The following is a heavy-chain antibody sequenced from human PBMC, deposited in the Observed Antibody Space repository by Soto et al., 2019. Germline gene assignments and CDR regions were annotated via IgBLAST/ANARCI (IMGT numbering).Heavy chain of an antibody. CDR2: IYYSGST. J-gene: IGHJ6*02. CDR3: ARLLGADYYGMAV. V-gene: IGHV4-59*01. Sequence: SETLSLTCTVSGGSISSYYWSWIRQPPGKGLEWIGYIYYSGSTNYNPSLKSRVTISVDTSKNQFSLKLSSVTAADTAVYYCARLLGADYYGMAVWGQGTTVTVSS. D-gene: IGHD3-16*01. CDR1: GGSISSYY.